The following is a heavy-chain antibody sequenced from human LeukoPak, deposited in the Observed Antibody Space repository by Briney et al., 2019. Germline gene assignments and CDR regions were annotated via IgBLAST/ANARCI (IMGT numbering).Heavy chain of an antibody. CDR1: GFTFSSYW. Sequence: GGSLRLSCAASGFTFSSYWMSWVRQAPGKGLEWVANIKQDGSEKYYVDSVKGRFTIPRDNSKNTLYLQMNSLRAEDTAVYYCAKHYSNYAEVYFQHWGQGTLVTVSS. CDR3: AKHYSNYAEVYFQH. CDR2: IKQDGSEK. D-gene: IGHD4-4*01. J-gene: IGHJ1*01. V-gene: IGHV3-7*03.